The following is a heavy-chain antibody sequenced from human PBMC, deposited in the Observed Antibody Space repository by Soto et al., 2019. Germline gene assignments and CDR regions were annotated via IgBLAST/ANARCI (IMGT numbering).Heavy chain of an antibody. CDR3: ANDFWSEFS. Sequence: PGGSLRLSCAVSGFSFSNYEMNWVRQAPGRGLEWVSYISGSSSMIYYTDSVKGRFIISRDNAKNSLFLQMNSLRAEDTAVYYCANDFWSEFSWGQGLLVPVSS. CDR1: GFSFSNYE. CDR2: ISGSSSMI. D-gene: IGHD3-3*01. V-gene: IGHV3-48*03. J-gene: IGHJ5*02.